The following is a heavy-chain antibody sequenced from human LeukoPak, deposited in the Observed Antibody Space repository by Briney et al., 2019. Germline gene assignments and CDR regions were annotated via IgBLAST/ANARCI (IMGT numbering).Heavy chain of an antibody. V-gene: IGHV1-69*05. J-gene: IGHJ3*02. Sequence: ASVKVSCKASGGTFSSYAISWVRQAPGQGLEWMGRIIPIFGTANYAQKFQGRVTITTDESTSTAYMELSSLRSEDTAVYYCASDRYYDSSGCYLVFGAFDIWGQGTMVTVSS. CDR3: ASDRYYDSSGCYLVFGAFDI. D-gene: IGHD3-22*01. CDR2: IIPIFGTA. CDR1: GGTFSSYA.